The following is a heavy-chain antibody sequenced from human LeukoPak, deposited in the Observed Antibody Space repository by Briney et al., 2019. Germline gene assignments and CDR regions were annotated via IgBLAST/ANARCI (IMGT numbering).Heavy chain of an antibody. CDR2: IYYSGST. CDR3: ARNPAVAGTRESAFDI. CDR1: GGSISSSSYY. V-gene: IGHV4-39*07. J-gene: IGHJ3*02. Sequence: PSETLSLTCTVSGGSISSSSYYWGWIRQPPGKGLEWIGSIYYSGSTYYNPSLKSRVTISVNTSKNQFSLKLSSVTAADTAVYYCARNPAVAGTRESAFDIWGQGTMVTVSS. D-gene: IGHD6-19*01.